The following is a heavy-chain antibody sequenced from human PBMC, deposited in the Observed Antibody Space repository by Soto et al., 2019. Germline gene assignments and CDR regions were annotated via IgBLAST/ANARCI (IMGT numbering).Heavy chain of an antibody. J-gene: IGHJ5*02. Sequence: GGSLRLSCAAFGFTFNNYDMAWVRLAPGKGLEWVSTITYSDGTTYYADSVKGRFTISRDNSRDTLFLQMNSLRVEDTAIYYCRKGTVTGPSFTPWARATLVT. CDR1: GFTFNNYD. D-gene: IGHD4-4*01. CDR3: RKGTVTGPSFTP. V-gene: IGHV3-23*01. CDR2: ITYSDGTT.